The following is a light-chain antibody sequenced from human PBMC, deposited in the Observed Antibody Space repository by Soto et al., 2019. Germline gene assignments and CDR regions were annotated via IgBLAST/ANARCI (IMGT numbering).Light chain of an antibody. CDR2: AAS. CDR1: QSISSY. V-gene: IGKV1-39*01. CDR3: QQGYSTPYT. Sequence: DIQMTQSPSSLSASVGDRVTITCRASQSISSYLNWYQQKPGKAPKLLIYAASSFQSGVPSRFSGSGSGTDFTLTINSLQPEDFATYYCQQGYSTPYTFGQGTKLESK. J-gene: IGKJ2*01.